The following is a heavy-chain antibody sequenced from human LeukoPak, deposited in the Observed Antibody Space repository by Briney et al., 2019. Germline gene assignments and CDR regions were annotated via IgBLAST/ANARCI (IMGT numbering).Heavy chain of an antibody. V-gene: IGHV4-59*08. CDR2: IYYSGST. CDR1: GGSISSYY. Sequence: SETLSLTCTVSGGSISSYYWSWIRQPPGKGLEWIGYIYYSGSTNYNPSLKSRVTISVDTSKNQFSLKLSSVTAADTAVYYCARLLQYYYYYYGMDVWGQGTTVTVSS. J-gene: IGHJ6*02. CDR3: ARLLQYYYYYYGMDV.